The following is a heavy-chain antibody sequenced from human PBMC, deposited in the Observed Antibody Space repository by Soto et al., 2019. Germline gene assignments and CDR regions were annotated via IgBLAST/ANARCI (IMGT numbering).Heavy chain of an antibody. CDR2: ISAYNGNT. CDR1: GYTFTSYG. D-gene: IGHD3-10*01. J-gene: IGHJ4*02. Sequence: QVQLVQSGAEVKKPGASVKVSCKASGYTFTSYGISWVRQAPGQGLEWMGWISAYNGNTNYAQKLQGRVTMTTDKSTSTAYMEVGSLRSDDTAVYYCARAGGGFGELLDFDYWGQGTLVTVSS. CDR3: ARAGGGFGELLDFDY. V-gene: IGHV1-18*01.